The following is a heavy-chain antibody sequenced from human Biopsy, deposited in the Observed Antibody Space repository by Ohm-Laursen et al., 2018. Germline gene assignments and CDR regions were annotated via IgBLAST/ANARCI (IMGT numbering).Heavy chain of an antibody. Sequence: GSLRLSCAAPGFTFATYGMSWVRQAPGKGLEWVSGISSTGNSTYYADSVKGRFTISRDNSKNTLYLQMNSLRAEDTAVYYCARAYPPPGRRLVVVAGDFDCWGQGTRVTVSS. D-gene: IGHD2-15*01. CDR3: ARAYPPPGRRLVVVAGDFDC. V-gene: IGHV3-23*01. J-gene: IGHJ4*02. CDR1: GFTFATYG. CDR2: ISSTGNST.